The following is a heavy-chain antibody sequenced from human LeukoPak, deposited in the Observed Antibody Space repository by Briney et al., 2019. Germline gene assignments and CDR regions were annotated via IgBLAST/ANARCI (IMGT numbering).Heavy chain of an antibody. Sequence: ASVKVSCKASGYTFTSYDINWVRQATGQGLEWMGRMNPNSGNTGYAQKFQGRVTMTRNTSISTAYMELSSLRSEDTAVYYCARAHDGYYDSSGYSGRRDYWGQGTLVTVSS. V-gene: IGHV1-8*01. D-gene: IGHD3-22*01. CDR3: ARAHDGYYDSSGYSGRRDY. CDR1: GYTFTSYD. CDR2: MNPNSGNT. J-gene: IGHJ4*02.